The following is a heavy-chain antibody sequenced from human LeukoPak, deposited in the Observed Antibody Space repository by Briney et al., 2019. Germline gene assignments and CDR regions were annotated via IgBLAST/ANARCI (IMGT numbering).Heavy chain of an antibody. D-gene: IGHD2-2*02. Sequence: PSETLSLTCAVYGGSFSGYYWSWIRQPPGKGLEWIGYIYYSGSTNYNPSLKSRVTISVDTSKSQFSLKLSSVTAADTAVYYCAGALVGYCSSTSCYSIYYYYGMDVWGKGTTVTVSS. V-gene: IGHV4-59*01. CDR1: GGSFSGYY. CDR2: IYYSGST. CDR3: AGALVGYCSSTSCYSIYYYYGMDV. J-gene: IGHJ6*04.